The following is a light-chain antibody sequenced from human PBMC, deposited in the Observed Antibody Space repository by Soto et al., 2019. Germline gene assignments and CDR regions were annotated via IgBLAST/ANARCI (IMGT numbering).Light chain of an antibody. V-gene: IGKV3-20*01. J-gene: IGKJ2*01. CDR3: QQYGTSPYT. Sequence: EIVLTQSPGTLSLSPGERATLSCGASQSVTSGYLAWYQQKPGQAPRLLIYAASSRATGIPDRFSGSGSGTDFTLTISRLEPEDFAVYYCQQYGTSPYTFGQGTTLEIQ. CDR2: AAS. CDR1: QSVTSGY.